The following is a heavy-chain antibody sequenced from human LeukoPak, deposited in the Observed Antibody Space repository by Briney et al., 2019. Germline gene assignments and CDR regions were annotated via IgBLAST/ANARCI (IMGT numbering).Heavy chain of an antibody. CDR3: ARATSLWLVQDGMDV. CDR2: IYYSGST. V-gene: IGHV4-59*01. D-gene: IGHD6-19*01. CDR1: GGSISSYY. J-gene: IGHJ6*04. Sequence: SETLSLTCTVSGGSISSYYWSWIRQPPGKGLEWIGYIYYSGSTNYNPSLKSRVTISVDTSKNQFSLKLSSVTAADTAVYYCARATSLWLVQDGMDVWGKGTTVTVSS.